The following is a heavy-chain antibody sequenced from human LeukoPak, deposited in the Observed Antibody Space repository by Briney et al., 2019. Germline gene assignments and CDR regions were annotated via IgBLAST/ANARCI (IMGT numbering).Heavy chain of an antibody. D-gene: IGHD6-13*01. J-gene: IGHJ5*02. V-gene: IGHV3-30*02. CDR3: AKLAYSSSWYANWFDP. CDR2: IRYEGNNK. CDR1: GFTFSNYG. Sequence: GGSLRLSCGASGFTFSNYGMHWVRQAPGKGLDWVGFIRYEGNNKYYADSVKGRFSISRDNSKNTLYLQMNSLRAEDTAVYYCAKLAYSSSWYANWFDPWGQGTLVTVSS.